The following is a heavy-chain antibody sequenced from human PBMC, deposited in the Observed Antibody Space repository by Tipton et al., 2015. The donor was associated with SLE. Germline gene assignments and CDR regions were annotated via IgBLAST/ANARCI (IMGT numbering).Heavy chain of an antibody. CDR3: ARGWLTGDDDGTLDY. CDR1: GGSISSSSYY. D-gene: IGHD7-27*01. J-gene: IGHJ4*02. V-gene: IGHV4-39*07. CDR2: IYYSGST. Sequence: LRLSCTVSGGSISSSSYYWGWIRQPPGKGLERIGSIYYSGSTYYNPSLKSRVTISVDTSKNQFSLKLSSVTAADTAVYYCARGWLTGDDDGTLDYWGQGTLVTVSS.